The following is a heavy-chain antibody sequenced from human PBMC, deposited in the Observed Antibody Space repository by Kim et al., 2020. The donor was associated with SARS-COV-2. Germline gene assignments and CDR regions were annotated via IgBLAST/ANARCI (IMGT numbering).Heavy chain of an antibody. CDR1: GYTFTSYG. V-gene: IGHV1-18*01. CDR3: VRDLRSAVATTVAFDI. Sequence: ASVKVSCKASGYTFTSYGISWVRQAPGQGLEWMGWISAYNGKTNYAQKVQGRVTMTTDTSTSTAYMELRSLRSDDTAVYYCVRDLRSAVATTVAFDIWGQGTMVTVSS. CDR2: ISAYNGKT. D-gene: IGHD5-12*01. J-gene: IGHJ3*02.